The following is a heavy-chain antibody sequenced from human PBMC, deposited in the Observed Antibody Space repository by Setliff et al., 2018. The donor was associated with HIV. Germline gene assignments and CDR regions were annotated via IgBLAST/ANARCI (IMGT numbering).Heavy chain of an antibody. CDR1: GYTFTSYY. CDR3: ARDPGYSTSWYYFDY. Sequence: ASVKVSCKASGYTFTSYYTHWVRQAPGQGLEWIGIINPSGGSTSYAQRFQGRVTMTRDTSTSTVYMELSSLRSEDTAVYYCARDPGYSTSWYYFDYWGQGTLVTVSS. D-gene: IGHD6-13*01. V-gene: IGHV1-46*01. J-gene: IGHJ4*02. CDR2: INPSGGST.